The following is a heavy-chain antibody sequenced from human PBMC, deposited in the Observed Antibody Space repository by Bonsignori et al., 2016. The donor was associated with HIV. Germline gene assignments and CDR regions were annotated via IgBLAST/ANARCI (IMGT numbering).Heavy chain of an antibody. D-gene: IGHD2-8*01. CDR1: GGSTSSSSFY. CDR2: YFGLRRP. CDR3: ASHLMVSYKYYYMDV. Sequence: QLQLQESGPGLVKPSETLSLTCTVSGGSTSSSSFYWGWIRQPPGKGLGVDWGVVYFGLRRPTDNPSLRSRVTMSIDNANNQFSLKLRSVTAADTAVYYCASHLMVSYKYYYMDVWGSGTTVTVS. J-gene: IGHJ6*03. V-gene: IGHV4-39*07.